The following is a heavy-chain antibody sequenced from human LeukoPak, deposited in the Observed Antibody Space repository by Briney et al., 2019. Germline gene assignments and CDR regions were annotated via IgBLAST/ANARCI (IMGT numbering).Heavy chain of an antibody. CDR2: INPNSGGT. D-gene: IGHD3-3*01. J-gene: IGHJ4*02. CDR3: ATFGVVIQNFDY. CDR1: GYTFTGYY. Sequence: GASVKVSCKASGYTFTGYYMHWVRQAPGQGLEWMGRINPNSGGTNYAQKFQGRVTVTRDTSISTAYMELSRLRSDDTAVYYCATFGVVIQNFDYWGQGTLVTVSS. V-gene: IGHV1-2*06.